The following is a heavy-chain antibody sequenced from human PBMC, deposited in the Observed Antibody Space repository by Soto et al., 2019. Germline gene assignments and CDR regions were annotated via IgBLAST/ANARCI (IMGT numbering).Heavy chain of an antibody. V-gene: IGHV3-23*01. CDR3: AKTVGATKVEDY. Sequence: EVQLLESGGALIQPTGSLRLSCSASGFNFTNHVINWVRQAPGKGLEWVSSISNSDDVGFYADSVRGRFIVSRDISTNSVFLQMNFLRVEYTAIYYCAKTVGATKVEDYWGQGTLVTVSS. CDR1: GFNFTNHV. J-gene: IGHJ4*02. D-gene: IGHD1-26*01. CDR2: ISNSDDVG.